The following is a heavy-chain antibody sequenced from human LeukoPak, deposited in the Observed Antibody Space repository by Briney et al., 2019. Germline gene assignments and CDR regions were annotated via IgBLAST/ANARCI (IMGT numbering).Heavy chain of an antibody. Sequence: SETLSLTCTVSGGSTSSYYWNWIRQPPGKGLEWIGYIYYSGSTNYNPSLKSRVTISVDTSKNQFSLKLSSVTAADTAVYYCAGRLWRRDGYNLSAFDIWGQGTMVTVSS. CDR2: IYYSGST. CDR1: GGSTSSYY. V-gene: IGHV4-59*01. CDR3: AGRLWRRDGYNLSAFDI. D-gene: IGHD5-24*01. J-gene: IGHJ3*02.